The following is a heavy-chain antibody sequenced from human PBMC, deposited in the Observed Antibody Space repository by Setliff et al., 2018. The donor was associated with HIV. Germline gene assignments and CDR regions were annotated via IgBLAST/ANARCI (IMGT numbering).Heavy chain of an antibody. D-gene: IGHD6-19*01. V-gene: IGHV1-45*02. CDR1: GYIFTYRY. Sequence: SVKVSCKASGYIFTYRYLHWVRQAPGQALEWMGWITPYNGNTTYAQKFQERVTITRDTSLNPVDMELRSLRSEDTAIYYCARSPRYGSSDYHIESGGQGTPVTVSS. CDR2: ITPYNGNT. CDR3: ARSPRYGSSDYHIES. J-gene: IGHJ4*02.